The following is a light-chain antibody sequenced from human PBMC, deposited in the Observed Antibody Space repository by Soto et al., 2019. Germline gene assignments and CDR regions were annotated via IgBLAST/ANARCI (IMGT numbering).Light chain of an antibody. CDR1: SSNIGTNT. J-gene: IGLJ2*01. Sequence: QSVLTQPPSASGTPGQGITISCSGGSSNIGTNTVTWYQQLPGTAPRLLIYSDNQRPSGVPDRLSGSKSGTSASLAISGLQSEDEADYYCAAWDVSFVVFGGGTKLTVL. CDR2: SDN. CDR3: AAWDVSFVV. V-gene: IGLV1-44*01.